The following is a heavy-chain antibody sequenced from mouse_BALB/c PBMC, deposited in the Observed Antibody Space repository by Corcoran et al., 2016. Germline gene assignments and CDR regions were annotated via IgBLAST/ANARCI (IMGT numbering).Heavy chain of an antibody. J-gene: IGHJ2*01. D-gene: IGHD2-1*01. CDR2: INPYNDGT. Sequence: EVQLQQSGPELVKPGASVKMSCKASGYTFTSYVMHWVKQKPGQGLEWIGYINPYNDGTKYNEKFKGKATLTSDKSSSTAYMELSSLTSEDSAVYDCARAGNYGNSDYWGQGTTLTVSS. CDR1: GYTFTSYV. V-gene: IGHV1S136*01. CDR3: ARAGNYGNSDY.